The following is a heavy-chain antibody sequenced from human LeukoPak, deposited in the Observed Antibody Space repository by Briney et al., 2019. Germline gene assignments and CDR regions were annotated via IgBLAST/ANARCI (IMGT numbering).Heavy chain of an antibody. V-gene: IGHV1-18*01. CDR3: ARVGCSGGSCYSGSDY. D-gene: IGHD2-15*01. CDR2: ISAYNGNT. J-gene: IGHJ4*02. Sequence: ASVKVSCKASGYTFTNYGVSWVRQAPGQGLEWMGWISAYNGNTNYAQKFQGRVTMTTDTSTSTAYMELRSLRSEDTAMYYCARVGCSGGSCYSGSDYWGQGTLVTVSS. CDR1: GYTFTNYG.